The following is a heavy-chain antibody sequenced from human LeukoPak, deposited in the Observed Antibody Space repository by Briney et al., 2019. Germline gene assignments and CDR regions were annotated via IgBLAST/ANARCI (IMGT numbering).Heavy chain of an antibody. CDR3: AIPPLSGTGSSRPLAGMDV. D-gene: IGHD3-10*01. J-gene: IGHJ6*02. CDR1: GFSFSSYS. V-gene: IGHV3-48*04. Sequence: GGSLRLSCAASGFSFSSYSMNWVRQAPGEGLEWVSYISHTGSTMSYADSVKGRFTISRDNARNSLYLQMNSLRAEDTAVYYCAIPPLSGTGSSRPLAGMDVWGQGITVTVSS. CDR2: ISHTGSTM.